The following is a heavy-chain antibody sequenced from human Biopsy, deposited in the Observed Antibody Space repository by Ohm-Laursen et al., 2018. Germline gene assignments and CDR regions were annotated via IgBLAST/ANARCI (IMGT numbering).Heavy chain of an antibody. J-gene: IGHJ6*02. CDR3: ARSGVGSDGTDSYYYGMDV. CDR2: ISPSGATT. Sequence: SSVKVSCKASGNTFATYHIHWVRQAPGQGLEWMGVISPSGATTSFSQKFQGRITMTRDTSTGTVYMDLNSLGSEDTAVYYCARSGVGSDGTDSYYYGMDVWGPGTTVTVSS. CDR1: GNTFATYH. V-gene: IGHV1-46*01. D-gene: IGHD5-24*01.